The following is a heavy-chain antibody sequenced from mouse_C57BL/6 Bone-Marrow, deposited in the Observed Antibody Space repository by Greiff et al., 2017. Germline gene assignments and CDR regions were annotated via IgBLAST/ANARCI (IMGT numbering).Heavy chain of an antibody. Sequence: QVQLKQSGPELVKPGASVTLSCKASGYTFTSYEINWVKQTPGQGLEWIGGIYPRDGSTKYNEKFKGKATLTVDKSSSTAYMELHSLTAEDSAVYFCARSGTDAWFAYWGQGTLVTVSA. J-gene: IGHJ3*01. V-gene: IGHV1-85*01. D-gene: IGHD4-1*01. CDR1: GYTFTSYE. CDR3: ARSGTDAWFAY. CDR2: IYPRDGST.